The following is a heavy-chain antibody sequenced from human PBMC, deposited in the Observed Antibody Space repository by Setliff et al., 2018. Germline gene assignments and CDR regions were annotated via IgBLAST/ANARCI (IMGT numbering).Heavy chain of an antibody. J-gene: IGHJ6*03. Sequence: ASVNVSCKASGYTFANYGLHWVRQAPGQRLEWMGWINAGNGDTKFSQKFQDTITMTADTSASTAYMELSSLRSEDTAVYYCARGRSTYFIDVWGKGTTVTVSS. CDR1: GYTFANYG. V-gene: IGHV1-3*01. CDR2: INAGNGDT. CDR3: ARGRSTYFIDV.